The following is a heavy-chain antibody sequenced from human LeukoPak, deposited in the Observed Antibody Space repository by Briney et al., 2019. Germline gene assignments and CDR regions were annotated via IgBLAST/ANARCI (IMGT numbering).Heavy chain of an antibody. Sequence: GGSLRLSCAASGFTFSRYDMNWVRQAPGKGLEWVSYISSSSSSIHYADSVKGRFTISRDNAKNSLYLQMHSLRAGDTAVYFCARRGFPTSPVGAFDIWGQGTVVTVSS. CDR3: ARRGFPTSPVGAFDI. D-gene: IGHD3-22*01. CDR1: GFTFSRYD. CDR2: ISSSSSSI. V-gene: IGHV3-48*04. J-gene: IGHJ3*02.